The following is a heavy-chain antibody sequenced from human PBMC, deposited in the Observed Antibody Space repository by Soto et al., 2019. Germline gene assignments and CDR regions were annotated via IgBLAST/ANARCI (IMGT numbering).Heavy chain of an antibody. J-gene: IGHJ6*02. V-gene: IGHV3-30*18. Sequence: VAVISYDGSNKYYADSVKGRFTISRDNSKNTLYLQMNSLRAEDTAVYYCAKDSIYCSSTSCYYYYYYGMDVWGQGTTVTVSS. CDR3: AKDSIYCSSTSCYYYYYYGMDV. CDR2: ISYDGSNK. D-gene: IGHD2-2*01.